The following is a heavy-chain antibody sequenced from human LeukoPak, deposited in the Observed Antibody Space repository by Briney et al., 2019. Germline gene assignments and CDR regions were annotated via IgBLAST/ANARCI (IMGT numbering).Heavy chain of an antibody. CDR1: GFTVSSNY. Sequence: GGSLRLSCAASGFTVSSNYMSWVRQAPGKGLEWVSVIYTGGSTYYADSVKGRFTISRDNSKNTLYLKMTSLRAEDTAVYYCSSTSCPMCGMDVWGQGTTVTVSS. D-gene: IGHD2-2*01. CDR3: SSTSCPMCGMDV. V-gene: IGHV3-66*02. J-gene: IGHJ6*02. CDR2: IYTGGST.